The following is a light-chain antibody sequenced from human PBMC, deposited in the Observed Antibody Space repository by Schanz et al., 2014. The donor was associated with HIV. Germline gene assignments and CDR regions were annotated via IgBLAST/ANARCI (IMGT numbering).Light chain of an antibody. CDR2: GNN. CDR3: QSYDSTLSGNVV. CDR1: RRQLGAGYE. V-gene: IGLV1-40*01. J-gene: IGLJ2*01. Sequence: QSVLKKLPAGWGGPGQRETQCCTGSRRQLGAGYEVHWYQLLPGTAPKLLIYGNNNRPSGVPDRFSGSKSGTSASLAITGLQAEDEADYYCQSYDSTLSGNVVLRGGTKLTVL.